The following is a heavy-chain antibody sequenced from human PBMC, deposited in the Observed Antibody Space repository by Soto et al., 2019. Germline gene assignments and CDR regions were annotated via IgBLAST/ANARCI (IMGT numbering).Heavy chain of an antibody. V-gene: IGHV4-4*02. J-gene: IGHJ4*02. Sequence: QVQLQESGPGLVKPSGTLSLTCAIFGGSISSRNWWSWVRQPPGKGLEWIGEIYHTGSTNYNPSLKSRVTISVDKSNNQFSLILTSVTAADTAVYYCARMDYETTHYFDYWGQGTLVTVSS. D-gene: IGHD3-22*01. CDR3: ARMDYETTHYFDY. CDR2: IYHTGST. CDR1: GGSISSRNW.